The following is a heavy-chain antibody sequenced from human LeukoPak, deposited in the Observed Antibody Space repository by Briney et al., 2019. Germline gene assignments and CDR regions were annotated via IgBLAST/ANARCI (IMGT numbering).Heavy chain of an antibody. CDR3: ARKRSPGAFDI. J-gene: IGHJ3*02. CDR1: GFTFSSYG. CDR2: INSYSSDI. Sequence: PGGSLRLSCAASGFTFSSYGMTWVRQAPGKGLDWVSSINSYSSDIYYADSVKGRSTISRDNAKNSLYLQMNSLRAEDTAVYYCARKRSPGAFDIWGQGTMVTVSS. V-gene: IGHV3-21*01.